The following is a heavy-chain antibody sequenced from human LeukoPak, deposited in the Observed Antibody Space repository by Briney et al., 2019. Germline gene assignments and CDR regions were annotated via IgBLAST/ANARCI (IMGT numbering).Heavy chain of an antibody. CDR3: ARRYTVATFFDY. J-gene: IGHJ4*02. D-gene: IGHD4-11*01. CDR1: GYSISSGYY. Sequence: SETLSLTCTVSGYSISSGYYWGWIRQPPGKGLEWIGSIYHSGSAYYNPSLKSRVTISVDTSKNQFSLKLSSVTAADTAVYYCARRYTVATFFDYWGQGTLVTVSS. V-gene: IGHV4-38-2*02. CDR2: IYHSGSA.